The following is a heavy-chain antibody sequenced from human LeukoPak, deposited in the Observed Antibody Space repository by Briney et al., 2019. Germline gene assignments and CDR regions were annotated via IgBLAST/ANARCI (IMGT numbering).Heavy chain of an antibody. J-gene: IGHJ4*02. CDR1: GGTFSSYA. Sequence: SVKVSCKASGGTFSSYAISWVRQAPGQGLEWMGGINPIFGTANYAQKFQGRVTITADESTSTAYMELSSLRSEDMAVYYCARGGLYYDSSGYYLDYWGQGTLVTVSS. D-gene: IGHD3-22*01. V-gene: IGHV1-69*13. CDR3: ARGGLYYDSSGYYLDY. CDR2: INPIFGTA.